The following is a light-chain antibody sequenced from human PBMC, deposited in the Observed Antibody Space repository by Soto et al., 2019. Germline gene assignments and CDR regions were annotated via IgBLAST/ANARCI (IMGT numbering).Light chain of an antibody. CDR1: QSVSSSY. CDR3: QQYCCSTLFT. J-gene: IGKJ3*01. CDR2: GAS. V-gene: IGKV3-20*01. Sequence: EIVLTQSPGTLSLSPGERATLSCRASQSVSSSYLAWYQQKPGQAHRLLIYGASSRATGIPDRFSGSGSGTDFTLTISRLEPEDFSVYYCQQYCCSTLFTFGRAPKVDVK.